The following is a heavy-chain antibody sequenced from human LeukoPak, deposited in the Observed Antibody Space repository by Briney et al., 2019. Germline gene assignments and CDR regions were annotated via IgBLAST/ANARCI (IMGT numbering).Heavy chain of an antibody. V-gene: IGHV5-51*01. CDR3: ARPHLGYCSITSCYTAHAFDI. CDR1: GYSFTSYW. CDR2: IYPGDSDT. J-gene: IGHJ3*02. Sequence: GESLKISCQGSGYSFTSYWIGWVRQMPGKGLEWMGIIYPGDSDTRYSPSFQGQVTISADKSISTAYLQWSSLKASDTAMYYCARPHLGYCSITSCYTAHAFDIWGQGTMVTVSS. D-gene: IGHD2-2*02.